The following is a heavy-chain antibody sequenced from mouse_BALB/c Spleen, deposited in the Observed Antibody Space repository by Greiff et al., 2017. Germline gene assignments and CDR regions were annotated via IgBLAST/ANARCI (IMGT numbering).Heavy chain of an antibody. CDR1: GFTFSSYA. CDR2: ISSGGSYT. V-gene: IGHV5-9-3*01. CDR3: ARHRRRPHYYAMDY. J-gene: IGHJ4*01. Sequence: EVHLVESGGGLVKPGGSLKLSCAASGFTFSSYAMSWVRQTPEKRLEWVATISSGGSYTYYPDSVKGRFTISRDNAKNTLYLQMSSLRSEDTAMYYGARHRRRPHYYAMDYWGQGTSVTVSS.